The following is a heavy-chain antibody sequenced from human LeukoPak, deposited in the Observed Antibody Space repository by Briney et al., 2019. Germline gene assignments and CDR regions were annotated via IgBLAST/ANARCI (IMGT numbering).Heavy chain of an antibody. CDR3: ARASTGTTDYFDY. J-gene: IGHJ4*02. V-gene: IGHV3-53*01. Sequence: GGSLRLSCAASGNYGMNWVRQAPGKGLEWVSVIYSGGSTYYADSVKGRFTISRDNSKNTLYLQMNSLRAEDTAVYYCARASTGTTDYFDYWGQGTLVTVSS. CDR1: GNYG. CDR2: IYSGGST. D-gene: IGHD1-7*01.